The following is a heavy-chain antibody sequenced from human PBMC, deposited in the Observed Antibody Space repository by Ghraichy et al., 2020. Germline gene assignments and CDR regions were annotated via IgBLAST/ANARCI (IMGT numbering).Heavy chain of an antibody. CDR2: ISGSGGTT. Sequence: GGSLRLSCAASGFTFSSYAMSWVRQAPGKGLEWVSGISGSGGTTYYADSVKGRFTISRDNSKNTLYLQMNSLRAEDTAVYYCAKSRELRRPPPFDYWGQGTLVTVSS. V-gene: IGHV3-23*01. D-gene: IGHD1-7*01. CDR1: GFTFSSYA. CDR3: AKSRELRRPPPFDY. J-gene: IGHJ4*02.